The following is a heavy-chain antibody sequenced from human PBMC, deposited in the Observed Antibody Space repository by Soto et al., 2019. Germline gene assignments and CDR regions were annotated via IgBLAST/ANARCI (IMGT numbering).Heavy chain of an antibody. Sequence: PGGSLRLSCAASGFTFSSYGMHWVRQAPGKGLEWVAVISYDGSNKYYADKVKGRFTISRDNSKNTLNLQMNSLRAEDTAVYFFAKDQFPSPYSSGWFYGYWGQGTLVTVSS. CDR2: ISYDGSNK. J-gene: IGHJ4*02. CDR3: AKDQFPSPYSSGWFYGY. V-gene: IGHV3-30*18. D-gene: IGHD6-19*01. CDR1: GFTFSSYG.